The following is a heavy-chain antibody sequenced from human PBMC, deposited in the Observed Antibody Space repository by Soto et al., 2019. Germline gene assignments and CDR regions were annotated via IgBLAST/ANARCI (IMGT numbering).Heavy chain of an antibody. D-gene: IGHD2-21*01. J-gene: IGHJ4*02. Sequence: GGSLRLSCAASGFIFRSYAMNWVRQAPGKGLEWVSGISNIGASTFYADSVRGRLTISRDNSENTVYLQMYGLRAEDTAIYYCAKELSVVVGSFDYWGQGTLVTV. CDR2: ISNIGAST. CDR3: AKELSVVVGSFDY. V-gene: IGHV3-23*01. CDR1: GFIFRSYA.